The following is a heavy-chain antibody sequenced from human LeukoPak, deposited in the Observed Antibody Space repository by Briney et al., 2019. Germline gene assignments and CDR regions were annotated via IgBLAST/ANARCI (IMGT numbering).Heavy chain of an antibody. CDR1: GYIFTNYA. CDR2: INTNTGKP. CDR3: AREEYYDTSASTNFDY. D-gene: IGHD3-22*01. J-gene: IGHJ4*02. V-gene: IGHV7-4-1*02. Sequence: ASVKVSYKASGYIFTNYAINWVRQAPGQGLEWMGWINTNTGKPTYAQGFTGRFVFSLDTSVSTAYLQISGLKAQDTAFYYCAREEYYDTSASTNFDYWGQGTLVTVSS.